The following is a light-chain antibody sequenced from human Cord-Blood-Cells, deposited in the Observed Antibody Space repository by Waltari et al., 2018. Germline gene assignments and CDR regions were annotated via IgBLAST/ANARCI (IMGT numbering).Light chain of an antibody. J-gene: IGLJ3*02. V-gene: IGLV2-14*01. CDR3: SSYTSSSTLV. Sequence: QSALTQPASVSGSPGPAITISCTGTSSDVGGYDYVSWYQQHPRKAPQLMIYDVSNRPSGVSKRFAGSKAGNTASLTISGLQAEDEADYYCSSYTSSSTLVFGGGTKLTVL. CDR1: SSDVGGYDY. CDR2: DVS.